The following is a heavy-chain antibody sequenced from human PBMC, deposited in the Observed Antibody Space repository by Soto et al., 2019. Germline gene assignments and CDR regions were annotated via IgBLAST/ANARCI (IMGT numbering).Heavy chain of an antibody. J-gene: IGHJ5*02. D-gene: IGHD3-3*01. CDR3: ARHYRSHITIFGVVILNWFDP. CDR1: GGSFSGYY. CDR2: INHSGST. V-gene: IGHV4-34*01. Sequence: SETLSLTCAVYGGSFSGYYWSWIRQPPGKGLEWIGEINHSGSTNYNPSLKSRVTISVDTSKNQFSLKLSSVTAADTAVYYCARHYRSHITIFGVVILNWFDPWGQGTLVTVSS.